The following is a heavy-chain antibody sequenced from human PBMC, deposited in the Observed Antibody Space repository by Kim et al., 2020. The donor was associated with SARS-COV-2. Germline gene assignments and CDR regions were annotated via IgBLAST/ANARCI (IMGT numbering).Heavy chain of an antibody. CDR1: GGSISSYY. V-gene: IGHV4-59*13. CDR3: ARDCSLCVGDYVSNGMDV. Sequence: SETLSLTCTVSGGSISSYYWSWIRQPPGKGLEWIGYIYYSGSTNYNPSHKSRVTISVDTSKNQFSLKLSSVTAADTAVYYCARDCSLCVGDYVSNGMDVWGQGTTVTVSS. CDR2: IYYSGST. D-gene: IGHD4-17*01. J-gene: IGHJ6*02.